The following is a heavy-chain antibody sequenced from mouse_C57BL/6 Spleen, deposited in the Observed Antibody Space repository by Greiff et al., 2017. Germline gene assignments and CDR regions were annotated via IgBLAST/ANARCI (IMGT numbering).Heavy chain of an antibody. CDR3: AISLITTVRALDY. CDR1: GYTFTSYG. Sequence: QVQLKESGAELARPGASVKLSCKASGYTFTSYGISWVKQRTGQGLEWIGEIYPRSGNTYYNEKFKGKDILTADKSSSTAYLELRSLTSEDSSVYFCAISLITTVRALDYWGQGTTLTVSS. V-gene: IGHV1-81*01. D-gene: IGHD1-1*01. J-gene: IGHJ2*01. CDR2: IYPRSGNT.